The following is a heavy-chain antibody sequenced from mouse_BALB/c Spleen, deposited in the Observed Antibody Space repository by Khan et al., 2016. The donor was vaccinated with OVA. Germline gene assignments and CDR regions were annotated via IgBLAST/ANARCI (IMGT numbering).Heavy chain of an antibody. CDR3: TNGNYGWFAY. CDR2: ISSAGTYT. D-gene: IGHD2-1*01. CDR1: GFTFSTFV. J-gene: IGHJ3*01. V-gene: IGHV5-9-1*01. Sequence: EVELVESGGGLVKPGGSLKLSCSASGFTFSTFVMSWVRQTPEKRLEWVATISSAGTYTYYSDSVKGRFAISRDNAKNTLYLQMNSLRSEDTARYYCTNGNYGWFAYWGQGTLVTVSA.